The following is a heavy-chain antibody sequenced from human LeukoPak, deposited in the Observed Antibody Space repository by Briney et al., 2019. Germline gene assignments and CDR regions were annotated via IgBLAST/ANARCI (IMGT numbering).Heavy chain of an antibody. V-gene: IGHV3-30*02. CDR3: VKDRWIQLWSFDY. CDR2: IRYDGSNK. CDR1: GFTFSSYG. D-gene: IGHD5-18*01. J-gene: IGHJ4*02. Sequence: GGSLRLSCAASGFTFSSYGMHWVRQAPGKGLEWVAFIRYDGSNKYYADSVKGRFTISRDNSKNTLYLQMNSLRAEDTAVYYCVKDRWIQLWSFDYWGQGTLVTVSS.